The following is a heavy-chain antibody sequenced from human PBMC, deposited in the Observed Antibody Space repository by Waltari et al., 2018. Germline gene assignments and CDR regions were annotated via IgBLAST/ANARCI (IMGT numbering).Heavy chain of an antibody. V-gene: IGHV1-69*01. D-gene: IGHD6-13*01. Sequence: QVQLVQSGAEVKKPGSSVKVSCKASGGTLSRYAISWVRQAPGQGLGWMGGIIPIFGTANYAQKFQGRVTITADESTSTAYMELSSLRSEDTAVYYCARDKTPSAAAATYWYFDLWGRGTLVTVSS. J-gene: IGHJ2*01. CDR3: ARDKTPSAAAATYWYFDL. CDR1: GGTLSRYA. CDR2: IIPIFGTA.